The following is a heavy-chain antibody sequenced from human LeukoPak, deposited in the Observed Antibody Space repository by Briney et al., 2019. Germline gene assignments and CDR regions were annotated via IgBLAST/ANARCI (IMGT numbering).Heavy chain of an antibody. J-gene: IGHJ4*02. V-gene: IGHV3-20*04. CDR3: ARSGRLGELSSYYFDY. CDR2: INWSGGTT. Sequence: GGSLRLSCSASGFTFHDWGINWVRQAPGKGLEWVSGINWSGGTTDYAAPVKGRFTISRDNAKKSVFLQMNSLRVEDTAFYYCARSGRLGELSSYYFDYWGQGTLVTVSS. D-gene: IGHD3-16*02. CDR1: GFTFHDWG.